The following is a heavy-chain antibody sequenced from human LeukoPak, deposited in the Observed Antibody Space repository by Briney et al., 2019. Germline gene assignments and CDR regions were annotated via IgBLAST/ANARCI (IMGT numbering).Heavy chain of an antibody. CDR1: GMTFERHG. CDR3: VKDTIFTVDSFDY. Sequence: GGSLRLSCAVSGMTFERHGMHWVRQPPGKGLEWLAFIKYDGSRTDYEDSVKGRFTVSRDNSKNTLYLEMSSLRAEDTAVYYCVKDTIFTVDSFDYWGQGTLVTVSS. D-gene: IGHD3-3*01. V-gene: IGHV3-30*02. J-gene: IGHJ4*02. CDR2: IKYDGSRT.